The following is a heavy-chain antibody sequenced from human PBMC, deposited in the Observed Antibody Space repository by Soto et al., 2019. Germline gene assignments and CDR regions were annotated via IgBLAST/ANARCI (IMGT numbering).Heavy chain of an antibody. J-gene: IGHJ3*02. Sequence: DVQLVETGGGLIQPGGSLRLSCAASGFSVSSDYMHWVRQDPGKGLEWVSVIYRGGSTYYADSVMGRFTSSRDNSEHTLILQRNIPSAEDTAVYYCARATAWDGHDIWGQGTMVNVSS. CDR1: GFSVSSDY. D-gene: IGHD1-26*01. CDR2: IYRGGST. CDR3: ARATAWDGHDI. V-gene: IGHV3-53*02.